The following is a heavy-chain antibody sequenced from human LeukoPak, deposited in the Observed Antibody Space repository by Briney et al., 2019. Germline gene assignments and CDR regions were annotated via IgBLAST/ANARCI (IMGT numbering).Heavy chain of an antibody. CDR1: GFTFSSYG. J-gene: IGHJ1*01. CDR3: AKDSLYCSGGSCYPEYFQH. D-gene: IGHD2-15*01. Sequence: PGRSLRLSCAASGFTFSSYGMHWVRQAPGKGLEWVAVIWYDGSNKYYAGSVKGRFTISRDNSKNTLYLQMNSLRAEDTAVYYCAKDSLYCSGGSCYPEYFQHWGQGTLVTVSS. CDR2: IWYDGSNK. V-gene: IGHV3-33*06.